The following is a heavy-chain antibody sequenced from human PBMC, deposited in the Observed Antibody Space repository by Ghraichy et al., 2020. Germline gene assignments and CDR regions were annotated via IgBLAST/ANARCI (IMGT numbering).Heavy chain of an antibody. CDR1: GGTFSSYA. Sequence: SVKVSCKASGGTFSSYAISWVRQAPGQGLEWMGGIIPIFGTANYAQKFQGRVTITADKSMSTAYMELSSLRSEDTAVYYCARDLTNYYYYGMDVWGQGTTVTVSS. CDR3: ARDLTNYYYYGMDV. D-gene: IGHD3-9*01. J-gene: IGHJ6*02. CDR2: IIPIFGTA. V-gene: IGHV1-69*06.